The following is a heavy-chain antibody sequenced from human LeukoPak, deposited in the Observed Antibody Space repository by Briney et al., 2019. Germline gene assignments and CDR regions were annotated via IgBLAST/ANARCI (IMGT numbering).Heavy chain of an antibody. CDR3: ARDLVGGSPWFDY. J-gene: IGHJ4*02. Sequence: GGSLRLSCAASGFTFSSYWMSWVRQAPGKGLEWVANIKQDGSGKYYVDSVKGRFTISRDNSKNTLYLQMNSLRAEDTAIYYCARDLVGGSPWFDYWGQGNLVTVSS. CDR2: IKQDGSGK. V-gene: IGHV3-7*01. D-gene: IGHD2-15*01. CDR1: GFTFSSYW.